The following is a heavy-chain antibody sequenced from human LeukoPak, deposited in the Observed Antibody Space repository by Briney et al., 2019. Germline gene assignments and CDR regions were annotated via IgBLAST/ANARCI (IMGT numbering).Heavy chain of an antibody. V-gene: IGHV3-33*01. Sequence: PGGSLRLSCAASGFTFSSYGMHWVRQAPGKGLEWVAVIWYDGSNKYYADSVKGRFTISRDNSKNTLYLQMNSLRAEDTAVYYCARDRSNYYYGMGVWGQGTTVTVSS. CDR3: ARDRSNYYYGMGV. J-gene: IGHJ6*02. CDR1: GFTFSSYG. CDR2: IWYDGSNK. D-gene: IGHD1-26*01.